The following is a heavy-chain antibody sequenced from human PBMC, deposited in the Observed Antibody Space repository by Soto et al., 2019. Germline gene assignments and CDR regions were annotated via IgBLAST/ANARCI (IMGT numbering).Heavy chain of an antibody. J-gene: IGHJ6*03. Sequence: SMKVSCKASGFTFNSSAMQWVRQARGQRLEWIGWIVVGSGNTNYAQKFQERVTITRDMSTSAAYMELSSLRSEDTAVYYCAADSGLVPDARSYHYYYHYMDVWGKGTTVTVSS. CDR1: GFTFNSSA. CDR3: AADSGLVPDARSYHYYYHYMDV. CDR2: IVVGSGNT. V-gene: IGHV1-58*02. D-gene: IGHD2-2*01.